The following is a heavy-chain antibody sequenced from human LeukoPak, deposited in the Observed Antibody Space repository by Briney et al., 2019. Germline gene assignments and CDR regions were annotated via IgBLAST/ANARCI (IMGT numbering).Heavy chain of an antibody. V-gene: IGHV1-2*02. CDR1: GYTFTGYY. D-gene: IGHD3-22*01. CDR3: ARTITMIVVASFDY. J-gene: IGHJ4*02. Sequence: ASVKVSCKASGYTFTGYYTHWVRQAPGQGLEWMGWINPNSGGTNYAQNFQGRVTMTRDTSISTAYMELSRLRSDDTAVYYCARTITMIVVASFDYWGQGTLVTVSS. CDR2: INPNSGGT.